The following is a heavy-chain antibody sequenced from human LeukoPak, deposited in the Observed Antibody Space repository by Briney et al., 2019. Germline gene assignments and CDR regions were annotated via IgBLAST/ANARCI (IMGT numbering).Heavy chain of an antibody. CDR3: ARDQMRPYQYYMDV. Sequence: PGGSLRLSCAASGFTFSSYGMHWVRQAPGKGLEWVALISYDGSNKYYADSVKGRFTIYRDNSKHTLYLQMNSLRAEDTAMYYCARDQMRPYQYYMDVWGKGTTVTVSS. J-gene: IGHJ6*03. CDR2: ISYDGSNK. CDR1: GFTFSSYG. V-gene: IGHV3-30*03. D-gene: IGHD2-2*01.